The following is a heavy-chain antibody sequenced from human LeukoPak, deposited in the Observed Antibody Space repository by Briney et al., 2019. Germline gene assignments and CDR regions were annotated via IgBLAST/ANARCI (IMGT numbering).Heavy chain of an antibody. CDR3: AREGNWNYLSAFDI. D-gene: IGHD1-7*01. CDR2: IIPIFGTA. J-gene: IGHJ3*02. V-gene: IGHV1-69*13. CDR1: GGTFSSYA. Sequence: GASVKVSCKASGGTFSSYAISWVRQAPGQGLEWMGGIIPIFGTANYAQKFQGRVTITADESTSTAYMELSSLRSEDTAVYYCAREGNWNYLSAFDIWGQGTMVTVSS.